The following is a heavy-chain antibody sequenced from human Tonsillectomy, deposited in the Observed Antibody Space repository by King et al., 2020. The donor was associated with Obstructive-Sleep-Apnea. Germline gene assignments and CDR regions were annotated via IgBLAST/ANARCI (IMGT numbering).Heavy chain of an antibody. J-gene: IGHJ4*02. CDR1: GYSFSSYW. CDR3: ARXVXXDYGDYXRXXX. V-gene: IGHV5-51*01. D-gene: IGHD4-17*01. Sequence: QLVQSGVEVKKPGESLTISCEGSGYSFSSYWIGWLRQMPGKGLQWMGIIYPGDSDTTYSPSFQGQVTISADKSISTAYLQWSSLKASDTAMYYCARXVXXDYGDYXRXXXXXQGTLVTVSS. CDR2: IYPGDSDT.